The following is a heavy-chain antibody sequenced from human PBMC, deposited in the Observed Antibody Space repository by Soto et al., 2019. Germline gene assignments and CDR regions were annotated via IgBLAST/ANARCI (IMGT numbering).Heavy chain of an antibody. CDR1: GGSISSSSYY. J-gene: IGHJ4*02. V-gene: IGHV4-39*01. D-gene: IGHD2-21*01. CDR2: IYYSGST. Sequence: SETLSLTCTVSGGSISSSSYYWGWIRQPPGKGLEWIGSIYYSGSTYYNPSLKSRVTISVDTSKNQFSLKLSSVTAADTAVYYCARLHISRHYYFDYWGQGP. CDR3: ARLHISRHYYFDY.